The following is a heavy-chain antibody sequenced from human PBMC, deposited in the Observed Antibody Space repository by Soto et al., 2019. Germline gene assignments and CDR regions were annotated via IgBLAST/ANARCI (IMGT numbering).Heavy chain of an antibody. CDR3: ARERIVTVPAGRGTLYNYFGVDV. CDR2: VSSNDTS. J-gene: IGHJ6*02. CDR1: GGSLITSDSY. V-gene: IGHV4-30-4*08. D-gene: IGHD3-10*01. Sequence: SETLSLTCSVSGGSLITSDSYCIGIRQFPGKGLELIGYVSSNDTSSYHPSLESRLTISLDRSKNRFSLKLTSMTAADAAVYFCARERIVTVPAGRGTLYNYFGVDVWGQGTTVTVSS.